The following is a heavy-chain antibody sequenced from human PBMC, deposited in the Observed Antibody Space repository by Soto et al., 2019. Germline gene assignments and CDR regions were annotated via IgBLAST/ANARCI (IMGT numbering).Heavy chain of an antibody. V-gene: IGHV1-18*01. J-gene: IGHJ6*02. D-gene: IGHD5-12*01. Sequence: QVQLVQSGDEVKKPGASVKVSCKASGYIFVNYGIAWVRQAPGQGLEWMGWISPYTGNTHSASKVQGRLTMTTDTSTSTAYMDLGRLTSADTAVYYCVMVDNYITPTPQDVWGQGTTVTV. CDR2: ISPYTGNT. CDR1: GYIFVNYG. CDR3: VMVDNYITPTPQDV.